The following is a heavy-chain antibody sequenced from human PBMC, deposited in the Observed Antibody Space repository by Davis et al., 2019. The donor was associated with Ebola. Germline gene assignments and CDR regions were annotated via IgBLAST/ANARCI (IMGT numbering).Heavy chain of an antibody. CDR2: ISYDGSNK. Sequence: GESLKISCAASGFTFSNYGMHWVRQAPGKGLEWVAVISYDGSNKLYGDSVKGRFTISRDNSKNTLYLQMNSLRTEDTAVYYCARTYYDKGHYYFDYWGQGTLVTVSS. V-gene: IGHV3-30*03. J-gene: IGHJ4*02. D-gene: IGHD3-22*01. CDR3: ARTYYDKGHYYFDY. CDR1: GFTFSNYG.